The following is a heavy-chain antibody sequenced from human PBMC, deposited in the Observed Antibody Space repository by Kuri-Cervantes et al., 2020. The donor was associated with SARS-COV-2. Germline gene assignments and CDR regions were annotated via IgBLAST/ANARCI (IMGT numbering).Heavy chain of an antibody. V-gene: IGHV3-23*01. Sequence: GESLKISCAASGFTFSSYAMSLVRQAPGKGLEWVSAISGSGGRTYYADSVKGRFTISRDNSKNTLFLQMNSLRAEDKAVYYWSRGGEFWSGYYKNWFDPWGQGTLVTVSS. D-gene: IGHD3-3*01. CDR3: SRGGEFWSGYYKNWFDP. J-gene: IGHJ5*02. CDR2: ISGSGGRT. CDR1: GFTFSSYA.